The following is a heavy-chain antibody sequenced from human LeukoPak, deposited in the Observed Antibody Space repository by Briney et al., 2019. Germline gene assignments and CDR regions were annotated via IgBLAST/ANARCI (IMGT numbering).Heavy chain of an antibody. CDR3: ARGRLVWFGELGYYFDY. CDR1: KFTFSTFS. D-gene: IGHD3-10*01. V-gene: IGHV3-23*01. Sequence: GGSLRLSCAASKFTFSTFSMSWVRQAPGKGLEWVSSISGSGGYTYYADSVKGRFTISRDNSKNTLYLQMNSLRAEDTAVYYCARGRLVWFGELGYYFDYWGQGTLVTVSS. J-gene: IGHJ4*02. CDR2: ISGSGGYT.